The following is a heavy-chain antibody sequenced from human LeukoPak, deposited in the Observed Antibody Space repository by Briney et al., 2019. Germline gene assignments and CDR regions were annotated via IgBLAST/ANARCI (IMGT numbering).Heavy chain of an antibody. V-gene: IGHV1-2*02. CDR2: INPNGGGT. Sequence: ASVKVSCKASGYTFTGYYIHWVRHAPGQGLEWMGWINPNGGGTNYAQQFQGRVTMTRDTSISTAYMELSSLRSDDTAVYFCVRVIPSDFRGQGTLVTVSS. J-gene: IGHJ4*02. CDR1: GYTFTGYY. D-gene: IGHD2-21*01. CDR3: VRVIPSDF.